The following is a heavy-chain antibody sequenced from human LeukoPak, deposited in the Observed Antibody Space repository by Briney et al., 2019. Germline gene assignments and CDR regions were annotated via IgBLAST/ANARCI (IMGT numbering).Heavy chain of an antibody. D-gene: IGHD6-19*01. CDR3: ASTLLDSSGWYPGY. CDR1: GFTFRSHA. V-gene: IGHV3-21*01. Sequence: GGSLRLSCVGSGFTFRSHAMSWVRQAPGKGLEWVSSISSSSSYIYYADSVKGRFTISRDNAKNSLYLQMNSLRAEDTAVYYCASTLLDSSGWYPGYWGQGTLVTVSS. J-gene: IGHJ4*02. CDR2: ISSSSSYI.